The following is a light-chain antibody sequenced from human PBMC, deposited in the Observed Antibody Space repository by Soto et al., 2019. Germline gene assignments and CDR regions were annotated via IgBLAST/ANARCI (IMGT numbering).Light chain of an antibody. CDR3: SSYITTGSYV. J-gene: IGLJ1*01. CDR2: EVS. Sequence: QSALTQPASVSGSPGQSITISCTGTSSDIADYNFVSWYQQHPGKAPKLMIYEVSTRPSGVSNRFSGSKSGNTASLTISGLQAEDEADYYCSSYITTGSYVSATGTKVTVL. V-gene: IGLV2-14*01. CDR1: SSDIADYNF.